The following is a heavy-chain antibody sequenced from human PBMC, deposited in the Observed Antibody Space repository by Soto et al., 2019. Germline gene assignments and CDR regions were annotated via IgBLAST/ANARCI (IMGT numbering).Heavy chain of an antibody. J-gene: IGHJ4*02. Sequence: GGSLRLSCAASGFTFSSYGMHWVRQAPGKGLEWVAVIWYDGSNKYYVDSVKGRFTISRDNSKNTLYLQMNSLRAEDTAVYYCARDRYSSGWYGPVDYWGQGTLVTVSS. V-gene: IGHV3-33*01. CDR3: ARDRYSSGWYGPVDY. CDR2: IWYDGSNK. CDR1: GFTFSSYG. D-gene: IGHD6-19*01.